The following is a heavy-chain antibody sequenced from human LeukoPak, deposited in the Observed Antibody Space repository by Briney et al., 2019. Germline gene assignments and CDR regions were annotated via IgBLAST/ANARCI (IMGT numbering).Heavy chain of an antibody. D-gene: IGHD3-22*01. J-gene: IGHJ5*02. CDR1: GGTFSSYA. V-gene: IGHV1-69*13. CDR2: IIPIFGTA. CDR3: ARADSSGYYYSDP. Sequence: ASVKVSCKASGGTFSSYAISWVRQAPGQGLEWMGGIIPIFGTANYAQKFQGRVTITADESTSTAYMELSSLRSEDTAGYYCARADSSGYYYSDPWGQGTLVTVSS.